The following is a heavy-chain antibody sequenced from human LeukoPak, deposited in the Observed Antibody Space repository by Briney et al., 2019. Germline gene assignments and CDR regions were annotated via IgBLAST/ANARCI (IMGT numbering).Heavy chain of an antibody. V-gene: IGHV3-53*01. CDR1: GFPFSANY. CDR3: ARVRRQVGSRWFDS. D-gene: IGHD1-26*01. CDR2: INTGGSA. Sequence: GGSLRLSCAASGFPFSANYMSWVRQAPGKGLEWVSVINTGGSAFYADSVKGRFTISRDNSNNTLYLQMNSLRAEDTAVYYCARVRRQVGSRWFDSWGQGILVTVSS. J-gene: IGHJ5*01.